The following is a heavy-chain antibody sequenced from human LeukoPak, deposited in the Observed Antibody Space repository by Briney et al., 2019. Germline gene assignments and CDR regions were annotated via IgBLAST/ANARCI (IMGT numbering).Heavy chain of an antibody. D-gene: IGHD6-19*01. V-gene: IGHV3-23*01. J-gene: IGHJ4*02. CDR1: GFTFSSYA. CDR3: AKRDNTGWYAIDY. CDR2: ISGGGGGT. Sequence: PGGSLRLSCAASGFTFSSYAMAWVRQAPGKGLEWVSSISGGGGGTHYADSVKGRFTISRDNSKNTLYLQMNSLRAEDTAVYYCAKRDNTGWYAIDYWGQGTLVTVSS.